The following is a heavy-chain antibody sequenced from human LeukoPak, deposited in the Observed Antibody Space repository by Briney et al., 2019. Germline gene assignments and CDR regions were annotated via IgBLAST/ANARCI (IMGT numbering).Heavy chain of an antibody. J-gene: IGHJ4*02. D-gene: IGHD3-22*01. CDR3: ARAEYYYDSSGYGY. Sequence: ASVKVSCKASGYTFTSYGISWVRQAPGQGLEWMGWISAYNGNTNYAQKLQGRVTMTTDTSTSTAYMELSSLRSEDTAVYYCARAEYYYDSSGYGYWGQGTLVTVSS. V-gene: IGHV1-18*01. CDR2: ISAYNGNT. CDR1: GYTFTSYG.